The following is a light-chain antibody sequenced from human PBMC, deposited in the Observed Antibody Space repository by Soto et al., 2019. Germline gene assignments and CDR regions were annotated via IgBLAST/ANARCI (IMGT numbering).Light chain of an antibody. Sequence: EVVLKQSPGTLSLSTGERGTLSCRASQSVSSSHIAWYQQRPGQAPRLLIYTASSRAPGIPERFSGSGSETDFTLTITRLEPEDFAVYYCQQRSNWPPITFGQGTLLEIK. CDR1: QSVSSSH. CDR3: QQRSNWPPIT. CDR2: TAS. J-gene: IGKJ5*01. V-gene: IGKV3D-20*02.